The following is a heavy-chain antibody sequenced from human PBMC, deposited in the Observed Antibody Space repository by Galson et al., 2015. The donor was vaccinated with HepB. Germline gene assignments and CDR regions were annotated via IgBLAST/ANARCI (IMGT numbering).Heavy chain of an antibody. Sequence: SLRLSCAVSGFTVSNNYMSWVRQAPGKGLEWVSILYASGSTYYADSLKGRFTISRDNSKSTVYLQMNSLRVEDTAVYYCAKILGGYVKTDYWGQGTLVTVSS. V-gene: IGHV3-66*01. D-gene: IGHD5-12*01. CDR1: GFTVSNNY. CDR3: AKILGGYVKTDY. CDR2: LYASGST. J-gene: IGHJ4*02.